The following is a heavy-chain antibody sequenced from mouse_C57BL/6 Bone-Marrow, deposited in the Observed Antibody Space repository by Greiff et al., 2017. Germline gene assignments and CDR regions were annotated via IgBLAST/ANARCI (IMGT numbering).Heavy chain of an antibody. CDR2: IYPRSGNT. Sequence: LVESGAELARPGASVKLSCKASGYTFTSYGISWVKQRTGQGLEWIGEIYPRSGNTYYNEKFKGKATLTADKSSSTAYMELRSLTSEDSAVYFCARFAGYAMDYWGQGTSVTVSS. J-gene: IGHJ4*01. CDR1: GYTFTSYG. V-gene: IGHV1-81*01. CDR3: ARFAGYAMDY.